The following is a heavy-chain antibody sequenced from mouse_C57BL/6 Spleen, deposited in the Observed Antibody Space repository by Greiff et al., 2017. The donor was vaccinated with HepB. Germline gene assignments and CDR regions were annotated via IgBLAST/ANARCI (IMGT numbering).Heavy chain of an antibody. D-gene: IGHD1-1*01. J-gene: IGHJ2*01. V-gene: IGHV1-82*01. CDR2: IYPGDGDT. Sequence: QVQLQQSGPELVKPGASVKISCKASGYAFSSSWMNWVKQRPGKGLEWIGRIYPGDGDTNYNGKFKGKATLTADKSSSTAYMQLSSLTSEDSAVYFCARWDYYGSSFDYWGQGTTLTVSS. CDR1: GYAFSSSW. CDR3: ARWDYYGSSFDY.